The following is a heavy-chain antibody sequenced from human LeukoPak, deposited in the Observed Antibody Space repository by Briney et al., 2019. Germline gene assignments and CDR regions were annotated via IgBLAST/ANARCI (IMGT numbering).Heavy chain of an antibody. CDR3: ARAQLIGYDYVWGSHPFDY. D-gene: IGHD3-16*01. CDR1: GYSFTSYW. CDR2: IYPGDSDT. Sequence: GESLKISCKGSGYSFTSYWIGWVRQMPGKGLEWIGIIYPGDSDTRYSPSFQGQVTISADKSISTAYLQWSSLKASDTAMYYCARAQLIGYDYVWGSHPFDYWGQGTLVTVSS. J-gene: IGHJ4*02. V-gene: IGHV5-51*01.